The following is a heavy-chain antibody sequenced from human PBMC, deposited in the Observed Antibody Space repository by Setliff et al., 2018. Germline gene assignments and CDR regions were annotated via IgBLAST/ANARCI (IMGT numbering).Heavy chain of an antibody. CDR3: ARDWLIRNSGSYYWQVDY. V-gene: IGHV4-4*07. Sequence: SETLSLTCTVSGGSISTYSWSWIRQAAGKGLEWIGRMHGSGSTNYSPSLKSRVTMSGDTPKNQFSLKLSSVTAADTAVYYCARDWLIRNSGSYYWQVDYWGQGTLVTVSS. CDR1: GGSISTYS. CDR2: MHGSGST. D-gene: IGHD1-26*01. J-gene: IGHJ4*02.